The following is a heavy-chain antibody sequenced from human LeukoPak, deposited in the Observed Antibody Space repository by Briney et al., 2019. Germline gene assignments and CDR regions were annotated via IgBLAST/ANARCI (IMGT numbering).Heavy chain of an antibody. CDR2: INPSNGET. CDR3: ARSQFRTTNSGAWGFQP. Sequence: ASVKVSCKASGYTLSDNYLHWVRQAPGQRLEWMAWINPSNGETKVAPTFQGRVTMTRDTSITTAYMELSSLRPDDTAVYYCARSQFRTTNSGAWGFQPWGQGTLVTVSS. V-gene: IGHV1-2*07. D-gene: IGHD3-16*01. J-gene: IGHJ1*01. CDR1: GYTLSDNY.